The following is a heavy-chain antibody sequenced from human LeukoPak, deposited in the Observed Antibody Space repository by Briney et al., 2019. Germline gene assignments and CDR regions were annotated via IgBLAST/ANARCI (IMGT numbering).Heavy chain of an antibody. V-gene: IGHV4-38-2*02. CDR3: ARVNEQWLDPYNWFDP. CDR2: IYQRERT. Sequence: SETLSLTCTVSGYSISSGYDWGWIRQPPGKGREWIGSIYQRERTYYNPSLKSRVTISVDTYKNQLSLKLSSVTAADTAVYYCARVNEQWLDPYNWFDPWGQGTLVTVSS. CDR1: GYSISSGYD. J-gene: IGHJ5*02. D-gene: IGHD6-19*01.